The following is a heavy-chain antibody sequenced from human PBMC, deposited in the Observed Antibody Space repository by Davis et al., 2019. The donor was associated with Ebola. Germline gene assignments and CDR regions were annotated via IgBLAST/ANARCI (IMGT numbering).Heavy chain of an antibody. V-gene: IGHV3-21*01. CDR3: ARDRDLWFGGYYFDY. Sequence: PGGSLRLSCAASGFTFSSYSMNWVRQAPGKGLEWVSSISSSSSYIYYADSVKGRFTISRDNAKNSLYLQMNSLRAEDTAVYYCARDRDLWFGGYYFDYWGQGTLVTVSS. CDR2: ISSSSSYI. J-gene: IGHJ4*02. CDR1: GFTFSSYS. D-gene: IGHD3-10*01.